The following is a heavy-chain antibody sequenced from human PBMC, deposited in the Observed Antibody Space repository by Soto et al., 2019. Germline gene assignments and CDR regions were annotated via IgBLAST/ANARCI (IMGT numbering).Heavy chain of an antibody. D-gene: IGHD6-13*01. Sequence: GESLKISCASSGFTFSNAWMSWVRHAPGKGLEWVGSIKSKTDGGTTDYAAPVKGRFTISRDDSKNTLYLQMNSLKTEDTAVYYCTTEKQLVRGYYFDYWGQGTLVTVSS. CDR2: IKSKTDGGTT. V-gene: IGHV3-15*01. CDR3: TTEKQLVRGYYFDY. CDR1: GFTFSNAW. J-gene: IGHJ4*02.